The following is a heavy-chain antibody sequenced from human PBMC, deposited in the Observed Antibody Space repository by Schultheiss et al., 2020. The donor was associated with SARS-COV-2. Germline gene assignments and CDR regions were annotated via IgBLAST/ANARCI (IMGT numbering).Heavy chain of an antibody. V-gene: IGHV1-2*06. J-gene: IGHJ5*02. CDR2: INPNSGGT. CDR3: AAASPIPTSWFDP. Sequence: GESLKISCKASGYTFTSYYMHWVRQAPGQGLEWMGRINPNSGGTNYAQKFQGRVTMTRDTSISTAYMELSSLRSEDTAVYYCAAASPIPTSWFDPWGQGTPVTVSS. D-gene: IGHD2-21*01. CDR1: GYTFTSYY.